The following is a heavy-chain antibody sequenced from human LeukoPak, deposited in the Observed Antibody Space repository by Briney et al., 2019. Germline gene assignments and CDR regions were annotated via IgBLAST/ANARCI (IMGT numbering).Heavy chain of an antibody. CDR2: ISGSGGST. CDR3: AKARDSSGWYPGYFDY. V-gene: IGHV3-23*01. J-gene: IGHJ4*02. Sequence: PGGSLRLSCAASGFTFSSYAMSWVRQAPGKGLEWVSAISGSGGSTYYADSVKGRFTISRDNSKNTLYPQMNSLRAEDTAVYYCAKARDSSGWYPGYFDYWGQGTLVTVSS. CDR1: GFTFSSYA. D-gene: IGHD6-19*01.